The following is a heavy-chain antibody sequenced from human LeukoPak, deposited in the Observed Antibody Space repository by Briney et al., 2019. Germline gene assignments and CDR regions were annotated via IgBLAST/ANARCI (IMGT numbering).Heavy chain of an antibody. Sequence: SETLSLTCDVSGCSVTSTNWWTLVRQPPGKGLEWIGELHLDGRTNYNPSLKSRLIMSVDLPENHISLKLTSVTAADTAVYYCAREGGFYRPLDYSGQGTLVTVSS. CDR3: AREGGFYRPLDY. D-gene: IGHD3-3*01. CDR1: GCSVTSTNW. V-gene: IGHV4-4*02. J-gene: IGHJ4*02. CDR2: LHLDGRT.